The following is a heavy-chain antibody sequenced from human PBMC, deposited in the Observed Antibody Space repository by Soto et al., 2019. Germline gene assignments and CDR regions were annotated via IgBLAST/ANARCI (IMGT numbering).Heavy chain of an antibody. CDR3: AKDPRFLEWLPTFHY. D-gene: IGHD3-3*01. CDR1: GFTFSSYA. CDR2: ISGSGGST. V-gene: IGHV3-23*01. Sequence: GGSLRLSCAASGFTFSSYAMSWVRQAPGKGLEWVSAISGSGGSTYYADSVKGRFTISRDNSKNTLYLQMNSLRAEDTAVYYCAKDPRFLEWLPTFHYWGQGTLVTVSS. J-gene: IGHJ4*02.